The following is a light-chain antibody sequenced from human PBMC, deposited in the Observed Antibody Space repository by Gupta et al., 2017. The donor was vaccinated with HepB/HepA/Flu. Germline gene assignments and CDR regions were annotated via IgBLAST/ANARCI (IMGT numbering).Light chain of an antibody. CDR3: QQRSNWPPT. J-gene: IGKJ5*01. CDR2: DAS. Sequence: IVSTQSPATLSSSPGDTATLPCRASQSVSSYVAWYQQTAGQATRLLIYDASNRATGTPARFSGSGSGTDSTLTISSLEPEDFAVYYCQQRSNWPPTFGEGTRLEIK. V-gene: IGKV3-11*01. CDR1: QSVSSY.